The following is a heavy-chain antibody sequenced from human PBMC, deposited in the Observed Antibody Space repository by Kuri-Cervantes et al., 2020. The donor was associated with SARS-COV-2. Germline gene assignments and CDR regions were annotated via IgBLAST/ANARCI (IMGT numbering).Heavy chain of an antibody. V-gene: IGHV3-30-3*01. D-gene: IGHD6-13*01. CDR1: GFTFSSYA. J-gene: IGHJ6*02. CDR2: ISYDGSNK. CDR3: ARDGGATAGTYYYYGMDV. Sequence: GESLKISCAASGFTFSSYAMHWVRQAPGKGLEWVAVISYDGSNKYYADSVKGRFTISRDNSKNTLYLQMNSLRAEDTAVYYCARDGGATAGTYYYYGMDVWGPGNTVNVSS.